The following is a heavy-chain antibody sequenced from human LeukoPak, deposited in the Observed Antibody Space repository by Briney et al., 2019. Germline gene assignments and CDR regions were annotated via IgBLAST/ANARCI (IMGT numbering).Heavy chain of an antibody. J-gene: IGHJ2*01. CDR2: IYASGSS. CDR1: GGSVSSYL. CDR3: ARTDFWSGYSPYWYFDL. V-gene: IGHV4-4*07. Sequence: SETLSLTCTVSGGSVSSYLWSWIRQPAGKGLELIGRIYASGSSNYNPSLKSRVTMSVDTSKNQFSLKLSSVTAADTAVYYCARTDFWSGYSPYWYFDLWGRGTPVTVSS. D-gene: IGHD3-3*01.